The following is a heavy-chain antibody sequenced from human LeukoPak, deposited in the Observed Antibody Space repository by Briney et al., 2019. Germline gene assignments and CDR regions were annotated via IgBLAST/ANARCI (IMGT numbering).Heavy chain of an antibody. J-gene: IGHJ4*02. CDR1: GVSISRNDYY. CDR2: IYYSGST. Sequence: PSETLSLTCTVSGVSISRNDYYWSLIRQPPGKGLEWIGYIYYSGSTSYNPSLQSRVSMSVDTSQNQFSLRLDSVTAADTAVYYCAREGQQLVPPFDYWGQGTLVTVSS. V-gene: IGHV4-30-4*01. D-gene: IGHD6-6*01. CDR3: AREGQQLVPPFDY.